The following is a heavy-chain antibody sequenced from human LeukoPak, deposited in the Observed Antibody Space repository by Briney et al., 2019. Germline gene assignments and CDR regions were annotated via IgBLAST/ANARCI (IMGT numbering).Heavy chain of an antibody. D-gene: IGHD7-27*01. CDR2: IHYSGST. Sequence: SETLSLTCTVSGGSVSSGSYYWSWIRQPPGKGLEWIGYIHYSGSTNYNPSLKSRVTISVDTSKNQFSLKLSSVTAADTAVYYCARAGENDAFDIWCQGTMVTVSS. V-gene: IGHV4-61*01. CDR3: ARAGENDAFDI. CDR1: GGSVSSGSYY. J-gene: IGHJ3*02.